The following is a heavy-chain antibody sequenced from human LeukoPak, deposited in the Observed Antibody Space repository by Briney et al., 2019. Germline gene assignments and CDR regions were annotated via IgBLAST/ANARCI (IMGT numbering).Heavy chain of an antibody. D-gene: IGHD3-3*01. V-gene: IGHV4-61*02. J-gene: IGHJ5*02. CDR2: IYISGTT. Sequence: PSETLSLTCTVSGDSISSGSYYWSWIRQPAGKGLEWIGRIYISGTTNYNPSLKSRVTISVDTSKNQFSLKLSSVTAADTAVYYCARGRTYYDFWSGYYSRPNWFDPWGQGTLVTVSS. CDR1: GDSISSGSYY. CDR3: ARGRTYYDFWSGYYSRPNWFDP.